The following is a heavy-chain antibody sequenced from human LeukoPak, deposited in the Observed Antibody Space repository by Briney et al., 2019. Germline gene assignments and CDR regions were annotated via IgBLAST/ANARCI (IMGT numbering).Heavy chain of an antibody. CDR2: ISHNENT. CDR3: ASSGSRWLIDKTYSPY. V-gene: IGHV4-34*01. D-gene: IGHD3-22*01. Sequence: SETLSLTCAVYGGSFSGYYWNWVRQPPGKGLEWIGEISHNENTNYSPSLKSRLTISIDTSKNQFSLKLSSVTAADTAVYYCASSGSRWLIDKTYSPYWGQGTLVTVSS. J-gene: IGHJ4*02. CDR1: GGSFSGYY.